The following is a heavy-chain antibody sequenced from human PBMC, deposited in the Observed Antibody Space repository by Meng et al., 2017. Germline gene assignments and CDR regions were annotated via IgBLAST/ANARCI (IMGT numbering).Heavy chain of an antibody. D-gene: IGHD6-19*01. V-gene: IGHV4-59*01. CDR1: GGSISSYY. CDR2: IYYSGST. Sequence: SETLSLTCTVSGGSISSYYWSWIRQHPGKGLEWIGYIYYSGSTNYNPSLKSRVTISVDTSKHQFSLKLSSVTAADTAVYYCARARIAVAGTSPFDYWGQGTLVTVSS. J-gene: IGHJ4*02. CDR3: ARARIAVAGTSPFDY.